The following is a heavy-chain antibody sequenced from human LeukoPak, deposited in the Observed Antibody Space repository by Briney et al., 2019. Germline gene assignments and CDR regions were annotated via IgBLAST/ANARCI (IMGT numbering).Heavy chain of an antibody. CDR2: IGSSSSYI. CDR3: ARELITYGDYPYYFDY. V-gene: IGHV3-21*01. J-gene: IGHJ4*02. Sequence: RSGGSLRLSCAASGFTFSNYNMNWVRQAPGKGLEWVSSIGSSSSYISYADSVKGRFTISRDNAKNSLYLQMNSLRAEDTAVYFCARELITYGDYPYYFDYWGQGTLVTVSS. CDR1: GFTFSNYN. D-gene: IGHD4-17*01.